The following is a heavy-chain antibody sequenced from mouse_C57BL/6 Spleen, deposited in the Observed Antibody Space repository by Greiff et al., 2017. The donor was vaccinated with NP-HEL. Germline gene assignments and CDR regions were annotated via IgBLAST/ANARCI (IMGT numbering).Heavy chain of an antibody. D-gene: IGHD2-1*01. V-gene: IGHV1-69*01. Sequence: VQLQQPGAELVMPGASVKLSCKASGYTFTSYWMHWVKQRPGQGLEWIGEIDPSDSYTNYNQKFKGKSTLTVDKSSSTAYMLLSSLTSEDSAVYYCARVDGNYAMDYWGQGTSVTVSS. CDR2: IDPSDSYT. CDR1: GYTFTSYW. J-gene: IGHJ4*01. CDR3: ARVDGNYAMDY.